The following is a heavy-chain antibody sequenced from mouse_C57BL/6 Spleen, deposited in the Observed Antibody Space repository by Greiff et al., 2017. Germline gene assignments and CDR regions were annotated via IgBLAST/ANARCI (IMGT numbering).Heavy chain of an antibody. Sequence: QVQLKQPGAELVRPGSSVKLSCKASGYTFTSYWMHWVKQRPIQGLEWIGNIDPSDSETHYNQKFKDKATLTVDKSSSTAYMQLSSLTSEDSAVYYCASRGGIYYNYPYAMDDWGQGTSVTVSS. CDR3: ASRGGIYYNYPYAMDD. D-gene: IGHD2-4*01. CDR2: IDPSDSET. V-gene: IGHV1-52*01. CDR1: GYTFTSYW. J-gene: IGHJ4*01.